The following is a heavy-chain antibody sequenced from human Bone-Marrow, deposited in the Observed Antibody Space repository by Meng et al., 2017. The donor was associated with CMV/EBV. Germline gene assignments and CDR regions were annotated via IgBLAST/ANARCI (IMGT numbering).Heavy chain of an antibody. J-gene: IGHJ3*02. CDR3: AKDIFKGYDSSLGDDSFDI. V-gene: IGHV3-9*01. Sequence: GGSLRLSCTASGFNFGDYAMHWVLQSPEKGLEWVSGINGNSRIIVYADSVKGRFTISRDNAKNSLYLQMNSLRADDTALYYCAKDIFKGYDSSLGDDSFDIWGEGTMVTVS. CDR1: GFNFGDYA. CDR2: INGNSRII. D-gene: IGHD3-16*01.